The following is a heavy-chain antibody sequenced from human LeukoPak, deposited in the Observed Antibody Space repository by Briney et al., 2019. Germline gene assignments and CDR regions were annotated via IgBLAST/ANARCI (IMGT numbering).Heavy chain of an antibody. CDR2: IIPIFGTA. D-gene: IGHD2-2*01. J-gene: IGHJ5*02. CDR1: GYTFTGYY. Sequence: GASVTVSCTASGYTFTGYYMHWVRQAPGQGLEWMGGIIPIFGTANYAQKFQGRVTITADESTSTAYMELSGLRSEDTAVYYCARDFCSSTSCLNWFDPWGQGTLVTVSS. V-gene: IGHV1-69*13. CDR3: ARDFCSSTSCLNWFDP.